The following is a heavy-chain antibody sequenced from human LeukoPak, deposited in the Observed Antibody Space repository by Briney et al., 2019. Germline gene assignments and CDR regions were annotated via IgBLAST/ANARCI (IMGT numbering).Heavy chain of an antibody. J-gene: IGHJ5*02. CDR2: MNPNSGNT. D-gene: IGHD6-13*01. Sequence: GASVKVSCKASGYTFTSYDINWVRQATGQGLEWMGWMNPNSGNTGYAQKFQGRVTMTRNTSISTAYMELSSLRSEDTAVYYCARSAKYSSSWSVGGWFDPWGQGTLVTVSS. CDR3: ARSAKYSSSWSVGGWFDP. V-gene: IGHV1-8*01. CDR1: GYTFTSYD.